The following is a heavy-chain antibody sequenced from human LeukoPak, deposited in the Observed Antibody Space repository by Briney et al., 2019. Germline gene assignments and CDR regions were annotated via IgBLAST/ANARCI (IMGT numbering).Heavy chain of an antibody. CDR2: MWYDGRNK. V-gene: IGHV3-33*01. J-gene: IGHJ4*02. CDR3: ASGGYWYGY. Sequence: GGSLRLSCAASGFTLSSFGMVWVRQAPGKGLEWVTLMWYDGRNKYYADSVKGRFTISRDNSKNTVYLQMNSLRGEDTAVYYCASGGYWYGYWGQGTLVTVSS. D-gene: IGHD5-12*01. CDR1: GFTLSSFG.